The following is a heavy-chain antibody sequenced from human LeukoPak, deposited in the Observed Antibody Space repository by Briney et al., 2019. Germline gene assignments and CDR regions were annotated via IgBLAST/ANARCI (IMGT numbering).Heavy chain of an antibody. CDR2: IGAGDTGT. J-gene: IGHJ4*02. CDR3: AKEAYRVGRPLFDY. Sequence: GGSLRLSCAASGVIFSSYAMRWVRQTPEKGLEWVSGIGAGDTGTYYADSAKGRFTMSRDISKNTLYLEMNSLRVEDTAVYYCAKEAYRVGRPLFDYWGQGTLVTVSS. V-gene: IGHV3-23*01. D-gene: IGHD1-26*01. CDR1: GVIFSSYA.